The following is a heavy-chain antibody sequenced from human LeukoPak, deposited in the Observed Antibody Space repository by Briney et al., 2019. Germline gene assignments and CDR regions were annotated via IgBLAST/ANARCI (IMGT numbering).Heavy chain of an antibody. D-gene: IGHD1-14*01. CDR1: GGSISSYY. J-gene: IGHJ4*02. V-gene: IGHV4-59*08. CDR3: ARVVLVPDYYFDY. Sequence: PSETLSLTCTVPGGSISSYYWSWIRQPPGKGLEWIGYIYYSGSTNYNPSLKSRVTISVDTSKNQFSLKLSSVTAADTAVYYCARVVLVPDYYFDYWGQGTLVTVSS. CDR2: IYYSGST.